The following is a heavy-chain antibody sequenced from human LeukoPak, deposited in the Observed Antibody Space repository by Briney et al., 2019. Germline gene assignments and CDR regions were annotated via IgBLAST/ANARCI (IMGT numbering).Heavy chain of an antibody. CDR2: FYYSGST. V-gene: IGHV4-39*07. CDR1: GGSISSSSYY. D-gene: IGHD1-26*01. Sequence: SETLSLTCTVSGGSISSSSYYWGWIRQPPGTGLEWIGSFYYSGSTNYNPSLKSRVTISVDTSKNQFSLKLSSVTAADTAVYYCARADSGSYWVVDYWGQGTLVTVSS. CDR3: ARADSGSYWVVDY. J-gene: IGHJ4*02.